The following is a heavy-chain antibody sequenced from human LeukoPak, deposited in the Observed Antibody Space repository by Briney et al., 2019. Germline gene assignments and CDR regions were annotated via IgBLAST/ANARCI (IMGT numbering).Heavy chain of an antibody. CDR1: GGSISSYY. Sequence: PSETLSLTCTVSGGSISSYYWSWIRQPPGKGLEWIGYIYYSGSTNYNPSLKSRVTISVDTSKNQFSLKLSSVTAADTAVYYCARSSSSWCDYWGQGTLVTVSS. D-gene: IGHD6-13*01. CDR3: ARSSSSWCDY. J-gene: IGHJ4*02. V-gene: IGHV4-59*12. CDR2: IYYSGST.